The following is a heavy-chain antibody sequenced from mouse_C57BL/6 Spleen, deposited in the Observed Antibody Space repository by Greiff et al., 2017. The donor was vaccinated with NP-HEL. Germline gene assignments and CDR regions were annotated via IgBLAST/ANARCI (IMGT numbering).Heavy chain of an antibody. CDR2: INPNNGGT. Sequence: EVQLQQSGPELVKPGASVKIPCKASGYTFTDYNMDWVKQSHGKSLEWIGDINPNNGGTIYNQKFKGKATLTVDKSSSTAYMELRSLTSEDTAVYYCARRGYYYGSSYPYYYAMDYWGQGTSVTVSS. J-gene: IGHJ4*01. V-gene: IGHV1-18*01. CDR3: ARRGYYYGSSYPYYYAMDY. D-gene: IGHD1-1*01. CDR1: GYTFTDYN.